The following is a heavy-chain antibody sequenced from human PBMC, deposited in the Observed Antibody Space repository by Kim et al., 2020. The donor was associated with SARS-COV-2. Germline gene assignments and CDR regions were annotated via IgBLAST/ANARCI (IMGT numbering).Heavy chain of an antibody. CDR3: ATNGLSANYFDY. Sequence: SETLSLTCAVYGGSFSGYYWSWIRQPPGKGLEWIGEINHSGSTNYNPSLKSRVTISVDTSKNQFSLKLSSVTAADTAVYYCATNGLSANYFDYWGQGTLVTVSS. CDR2: INHSGST. CDR1: GGSFSGYY. J-gene: IGHJ4*02. V-gene: IGHV4-34*01. D-gene: IGHD2-8*01.